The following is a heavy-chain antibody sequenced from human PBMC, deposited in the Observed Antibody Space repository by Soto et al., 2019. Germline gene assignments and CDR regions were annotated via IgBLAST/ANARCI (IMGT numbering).Heavy chain of an antibody. CDR3: ARHIVVVPGGVQHQSSYYYYYYMDV. CDR2: IYPGDSDT. V-gene: IGHV5-51*01. D-gene: IGHD2-2*01. Sequence: GESLKISCKGSGYSFTSYWIGWVRQMPGKGLEWMGIIYPGDSDTRYSPSFQGQVTISADKSISTAYLQWSSLKASDTAMYYCARHIVVVPGGVQHQSSYYYYYYMDVWGKGTTVTVSS. J-gene: IGHJ6*03. CDR1: GYSFTSYW.